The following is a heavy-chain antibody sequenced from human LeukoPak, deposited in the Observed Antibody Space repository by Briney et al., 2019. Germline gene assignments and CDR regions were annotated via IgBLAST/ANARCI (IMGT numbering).Heavy chain of an antibody. J-gene: IGHJ4*02. D-gene: IGHD6-13*01. Sequence: GGSLRLSCAASGFTFSSYAMNWVRQAPGKGLEWVSGISGSGGTTYYADSARGRFTISRDNSKNTLYLQMNSLRAEDSALYYCAKGSSGWSSDFWRQGTPVTVSS. CDR2: ISGSGGTT. CDR1: GFTFSSYA. V-gene: IGHV3-23*01. CDR3: AKGSSGWSSDF.